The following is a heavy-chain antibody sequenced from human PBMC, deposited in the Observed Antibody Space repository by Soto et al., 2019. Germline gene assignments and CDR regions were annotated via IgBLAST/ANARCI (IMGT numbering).Heavy chain of an antibody. CDR2: ISYDGSNK. J-gene: IGHJ4*02. D-gene: IGHD2-2*01. Sequence: GGSLRLSCAASGFTFSSYGMHWVRQAPGKGLEWVAVISYDGSNKYYADSVKGRFTISRDNSKNTLYLQMNSLRAEDTAVYYCAKDPREDGYTSYYFDYWGQGTLVTVS. CDR3: AKDPREDGYTSYYFDY. V-gene: IGHV3-30*18. CDR1: GFTFSSYG.